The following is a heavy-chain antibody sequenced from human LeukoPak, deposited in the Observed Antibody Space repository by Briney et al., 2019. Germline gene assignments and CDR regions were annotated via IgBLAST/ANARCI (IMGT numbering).Heavy chain of an antibody. Sequence: SETLSLTCAVSGGSISSSNWWSWVRQPPGKGLEWIGEIYHSGSTNYNPSLKNRVTISVDTSKNQFSLKLSSVTAADTAVYYCARDGESYCSSTSCPAFWFDPWGQGTLVTVSS. J-gene: IGHJ5*02. CDR1: GGSISSSNW. D-gene: IGHD2-2*01. CDR3: ARDGESYCSSTSCPAFWFDP. V-gene: IGHV4-4*02. CDR2: IYHSGST.